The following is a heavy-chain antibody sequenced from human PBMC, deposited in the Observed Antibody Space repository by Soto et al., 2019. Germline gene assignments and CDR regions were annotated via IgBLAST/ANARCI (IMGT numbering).Heavy chain of an antibody. Sequence: QVQLVESGGGVVQPGRSLRLSCAASGFSFTTYVMHWVRQAPGKGLEWVAVISHDGSYKYYGDAVKGRFTISRDTSKNAGYLEMNSRRPEDTAVYYCAKGLLAIVGTTLPRDAFNIWGQGTMVTVSS. V-gene: IGHV3-30*18. D-gene: IGHD1-26*01. CDR2: ISHDGSYK. CDR1: GFSFTTYV. CDR3: AKGLLAIVGTTLPRDAFNI. J-gene: IGHJ3*02.